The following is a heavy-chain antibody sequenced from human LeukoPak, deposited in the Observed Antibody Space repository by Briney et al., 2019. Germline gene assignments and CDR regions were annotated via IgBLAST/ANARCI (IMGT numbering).Heavy chain of an antibody. V-gene: IGHV1-18*01. J-gene: IGHJ5*02. CDR1: GYTFTSYG. D-gene: IGHD3-3*01. Sequence: ASVKVSCKASGYTFTSYGISWVRQAPGQGLEWMGWISAYNGNTNYAQKLQGRVTMTTDTSTSTAFMELRSLRSDDTAVYYCARDPYYDFWSGYSSWFDPWGQGTLVTVSS. CDR3: ARDPYYDFWSGYSSWFDP. CDR2: ISAYNGNT.